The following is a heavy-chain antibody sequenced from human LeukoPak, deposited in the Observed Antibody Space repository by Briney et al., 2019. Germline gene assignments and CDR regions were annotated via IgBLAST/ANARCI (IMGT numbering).Heavy chain of an antibody. CDR3: ARRLAGSVSWAFDY. D-gene: IGHD3-10*01. Sequence: SETLSLTCTVSGGSIASSSHYWGWIRQPPVKGLEWIASIHYSGSPYYNPSLKSRVTISVDTSKNQFSLKLNSVTAADTAVYYCARRLAGSVSWAFDYWGQGTLVTVSS. J-gene: IGHJ4*02. V-gene: IGHV4-39*01. CDR1: GGSIASSSHY. CDR2: IHYSGSP.